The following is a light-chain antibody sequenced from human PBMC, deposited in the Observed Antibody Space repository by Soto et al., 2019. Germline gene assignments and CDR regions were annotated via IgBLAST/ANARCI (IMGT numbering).Light chain of an antibody. J-gene: IGKJ1*01. CDR2: GVS. V-gene: IGKV3-15*01. CDR1: QLFSSN. CDR3: QQYNNWPGT. Sequence: EIVMMQSPATLSVSPGESVTLSCRASQLFSSNLAWYQHKPGQAPRLLIYGVSTRATGIPARFSGSGSGTEFTLTISSLQSEDFAVYYCQQYNNWPGTFGQGTKVDIK.